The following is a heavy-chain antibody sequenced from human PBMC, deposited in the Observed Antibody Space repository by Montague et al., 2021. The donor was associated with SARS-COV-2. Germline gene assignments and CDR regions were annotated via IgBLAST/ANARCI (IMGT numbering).Heavy chain of an antibody. Sequence: SETLSLTCTVSGSSLNSPYCCWGWIPQSPGQGLVWLSSISYASKTYCYPSLRGPISFSMATSKNHFSLRLDSVTAADTAVYFCARQLPSYCCTNKCYPYYLDVWGQGALVTVSS. CDR3: ARQLPSYCCTNKCYPYYLDV. V-gene: IGHV4-39*01. J-gene: IGHJ4*02. CDR1: GSSLNSPYCC. CDR2: ISYASKT. D-gene: IGHD2-8*01.